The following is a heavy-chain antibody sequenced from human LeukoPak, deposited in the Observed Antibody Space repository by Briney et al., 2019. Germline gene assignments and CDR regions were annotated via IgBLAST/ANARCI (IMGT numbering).Heavy chain of an antibody. CDR2: IYTSGST. V-gene: IGHV4-61*02. CDR1: GGSISSGSYY. Sequence: PSETLPLTCTVSGGSISSGSYYWSWIRQPAGKGLEWIGRIYTSGSTNYNPSLKSRVTISVDTSKNQFSLKLSSVTAADTAVYYCARDKASSAGYYYYGMDVWGQGTTVTVSS. CDR3: ARDKASSAGYYYYGMDV. J-gene: IGHJ6*02. D-gene: IGHD6-19*01.